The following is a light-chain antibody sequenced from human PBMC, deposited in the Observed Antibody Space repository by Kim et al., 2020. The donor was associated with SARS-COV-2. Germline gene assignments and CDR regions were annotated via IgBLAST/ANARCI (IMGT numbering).Light chain of an antibody. Sequence: NCMLTQPHSVSESPGKTVTISCTGSSGSIASNYVQWYQQRPGSAPTTVIYEDNQRPSGVPDRFSGSIDSSSNSASLTISGLKTEDEADYYCQSYDSSNPWVFGGGTQLTVL. CDR2: EDN. V-gene: IGLV6-57*02. CDR1: SGSIASNY. J-gene: IGLJ3*02. CDR3: QSYDSSNPWV.